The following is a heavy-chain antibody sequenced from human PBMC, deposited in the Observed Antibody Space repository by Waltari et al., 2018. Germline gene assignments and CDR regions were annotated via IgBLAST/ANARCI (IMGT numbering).Heavy chain of an antibody. J-gene: IGHJ6*03. Sequence: QLQLQESGPGLVKPSETLSLTCTVSGGSISSSPYYWGWIRQPPGKGLEWIGSIYYSGSTYYNPSLKSRVTISVDTSKNQFSLKLSSVTAADTAVYYCARPRSYYYYMDVWGKGTTVTVSS. V-gene: IGHV4-39*07. CDR1: GGSISSSPYY. CDR2: IYYSGST. CDR3: ARPRSYYYYMDV.